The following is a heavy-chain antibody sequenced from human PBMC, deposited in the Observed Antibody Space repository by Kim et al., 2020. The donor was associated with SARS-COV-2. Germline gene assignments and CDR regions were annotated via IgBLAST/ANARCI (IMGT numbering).Heavy chain of an antibody. Sequence: GGSLRLSCAASGFTFSSYGMHWVRQAPGKGLEWLAVISYDGSNKYYADSVKGRFTISRDNSKNTLYLQMNSLRAEDTAVYYCAKDLHHYDILTGPDFDYWGQGTLAT. J-gene: IGHJ4*02. CDR1: GFTFSSYG. V-gene: IGHV3-30*18. CDR2: ISYDGSNK. D-gene: IGHD3-9*01. CDR3: AKDLHHYDILTGPDFDY.